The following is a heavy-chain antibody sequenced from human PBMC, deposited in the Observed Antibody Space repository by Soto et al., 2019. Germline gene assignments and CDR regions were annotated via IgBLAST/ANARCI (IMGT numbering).Heavy chain of an antibody. CDR1: GFTFSSYA. CDR3: AKDLYLTDTIFGVVTTPGY. D-gene: IGHD3-3*01. J-gene: IGHJ4*02. CDR2: ISGSGGST. V-gene: IGHV3-23*01. Sequence: GGSLRLSCAASGFTFSSYAMSWVRQAPGKGLEWVSAISGSGGSTYYADSVKGRFTISRDNSKNTLYLQMNSLRAEDTAVYYCAKDLYLTDTIFGVVTTPGYWGQGTLVTVSS.